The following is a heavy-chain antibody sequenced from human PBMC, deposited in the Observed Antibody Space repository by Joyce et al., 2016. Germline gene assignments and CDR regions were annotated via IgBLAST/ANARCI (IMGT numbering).Heavy chain of an antibody. CDR2: MKADNGNT. Sequence: QVHLVQSGGEVKKPGASVKVSCKDSGYSFINYFIVWVRQAPGQGLEWMGRMKADNGNTKYAERLQGRINMTRDTLTTTAFMELRSLRSDDTATYYCARGVKGAAHFDYWGLGTLVTVS. J-gene: IGHJ4*02. CDR1: GYSFINYF. CDR3: ARGVKGAAHFDY. D-gene: IGHD2-15*01. V-gene: IGHV1-18*04.